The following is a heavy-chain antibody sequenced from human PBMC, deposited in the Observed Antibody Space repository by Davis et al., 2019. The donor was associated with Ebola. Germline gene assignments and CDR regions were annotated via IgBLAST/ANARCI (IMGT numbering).Heavy chain of an antibody. D-gene: IGHD3-3*02. CDR2: INHSGST. Sequence: SETLSLTCAVYGGSFSGYYWSWIRQPPGKGLEWIGEINHSGSTNYNPSLKSRVTISVDTSKNQFSLKLSSVTAADTAVYYCARQGPSSAFLSPFYAPFDYWGQGTLVTVSS. V-gene: IGHV4-34*01. J-gene: IGHJ4*02. CDR3: ARQGPSSAFLSPFYAPFDY. CDR1: GGSFSGYY.